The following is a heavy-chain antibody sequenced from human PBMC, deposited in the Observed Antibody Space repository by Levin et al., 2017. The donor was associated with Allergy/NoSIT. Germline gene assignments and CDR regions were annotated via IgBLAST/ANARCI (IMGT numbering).Heavy chain of an antibody. V-gene: IGHV4-34*01. D-gene: IGHD3-16*02. CDR2: ISHRGFT. CDR3: AVFSFRYGSFDI. Sequence: SETLSLTCAVSGGSFDGYYWSWVRQPPGRGLEWIGEISHRGFTTYNPSLESRVTISLDTSRHQFSLKLSSVTAADTAVYFCAVFSFRYGSFDIWGQGTMVTVSS. CDR1: GGSFDGYY. J-gene: IGHJ3*02.